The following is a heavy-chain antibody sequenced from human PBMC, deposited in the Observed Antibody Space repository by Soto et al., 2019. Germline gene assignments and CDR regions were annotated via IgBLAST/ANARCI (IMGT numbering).Heavy chain of an antibody. V-gene: IGHV1-2*04. CDR3: ARDQLAAAGKAGMDV. CDR1: GYTFTGYY. J-gene: IGHJ6*02. Sequence: ASVKVSCKASGYTFTGYYMHWVRQAPGQGLEWMGWINPNSGGTNYAQKFQGWVTMTRDTSISTAYMELSRLRSDDTAVYYCARDQLAAAGKAGMDVWGQGTTVTVSS. CDR2: INPNSGGT. D-gene: IGHD6-13*01.